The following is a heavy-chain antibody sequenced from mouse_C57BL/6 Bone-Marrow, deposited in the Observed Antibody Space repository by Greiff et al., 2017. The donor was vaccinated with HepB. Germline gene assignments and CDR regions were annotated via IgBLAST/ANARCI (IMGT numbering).Heavy chain of an antibody. J-gene: IGHJ1*03. CDR2: IYPGGGYT. V-gene: IGHV1-63*01. Sequence: QVQLKESGAELVRPGPSVKMSCKASGYTFTNYWIGWAKQRPGHGLEWIGDIYPGGGYTNYNEKFKGKATLTADKSSSTAYMQFSSLTSEDSAIYYCARSRYYDYDEDWYFDVWGTGTTVTVSS. CDR1: GYTFTNYW. D-gene: IGHD2-4*01. CDR3: ARSRYYDYDEDWYFDV.